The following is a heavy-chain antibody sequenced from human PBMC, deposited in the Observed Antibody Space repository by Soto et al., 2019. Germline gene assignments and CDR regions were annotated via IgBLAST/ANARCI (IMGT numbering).Heavy chain of an antibody. V-gene: IGHV6-1*01. CDR3: AREVITGTTVYYYYYMDV. Sequence: PSQTLSLTCVISGDSVSSNSAAWNWIRQSPSRGLEWLGRTYYRSRWYNDYAVSVRSRITVNADTSKNQFSLKLSSVTAADTAVYYCAREVITGTTVYYYYYMDVWGKGTTVTVSS. D-gene: IGHD1-7*01. CDR1: GDSVSSNSAA. CDR2: TYYRSRWYN. J-gene: IGHJ6*03.